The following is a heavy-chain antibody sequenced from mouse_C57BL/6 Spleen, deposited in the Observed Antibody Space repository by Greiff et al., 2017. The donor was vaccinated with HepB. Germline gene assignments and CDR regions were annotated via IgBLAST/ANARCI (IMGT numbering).Heavy chain of an antibody. Sequence: VQLQQSGAELVKPGASVKLSCKASGYTFTSYWMHWVKQRPGQGLEWIGMIHPNSGSTNYNEKFKSKATLTVDKSSSTAYMQLSSLTSEDSAVYYCAREVYGNYGGFAYWGQGTLVTVSA. CDR3: AREVYGNYGGFAY. D-gene: IGHD2-1*01. CDR2: IHPNSGST. CDR1: GYTFTSYW. V-gene: IGHV1-64*01. J-gene: IGHJ3*01.